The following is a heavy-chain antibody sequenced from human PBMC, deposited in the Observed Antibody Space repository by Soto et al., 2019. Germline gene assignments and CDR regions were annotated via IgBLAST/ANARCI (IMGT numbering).Heavy chain of an antibody. CDR3: ARDPAFIVVVPWFDP. CDR2: ISSSSSYI. Sequence: GGSLRLSCAASGFTFSSYSMNWVRQAPGKGLEWVSSISSSSSYIYYADSVKGRFTISRDNAKNSLYLQMNSLRAEDTAVYYCARDPAFIVVVPWFDPWGQGTLVTVSS. CDR1: GFTFSSYS. D-gene: IGHD2-2*01. V-gene: IGHV3-21*01. J-gene: IGHJ5*02.